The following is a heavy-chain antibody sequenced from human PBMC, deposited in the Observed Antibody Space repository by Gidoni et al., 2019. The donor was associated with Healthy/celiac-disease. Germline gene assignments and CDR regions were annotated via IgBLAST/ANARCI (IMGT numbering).Heavy chain of an antibody. CDR3: AKAVELELFDY. CDR2: MSGSGGST. V-gene: IGHV3-23*01. D-gene: IGHD1-7*01. J-gene: IGHJ4*02. CDR1: GFTFSSYA. Sequence: EVQLLESGGGLVQPGGSLRLSCAASGFTFSSYAMSWVRQAPGMGLEWVSAMSGSGGSTYYADSVKGRLTISRDNSKNTLYLQMNSLRAEDTAVYYCAKAVELELFDYWGQGTLVTVSS.